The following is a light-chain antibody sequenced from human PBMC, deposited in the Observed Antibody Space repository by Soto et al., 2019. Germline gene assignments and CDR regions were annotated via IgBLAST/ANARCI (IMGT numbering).Light chain of an antibody. Sequence: QSVLTQPASVSGSPGQSITISCTGTSSDVGGFKYVSWYQQHPGKAPKLMIYEVSNRPSGVSNRFSGSKSGNTASLTISGLQAEEEADYYCGSYATSSTTYVFGTGTKVIVL. V-gene: IGLV2-14*01. CDR3: GSYATSSTTYV. CDR1: SSDVGGFKY. J-gene: IGLJ1*01. CDR2: EVS.